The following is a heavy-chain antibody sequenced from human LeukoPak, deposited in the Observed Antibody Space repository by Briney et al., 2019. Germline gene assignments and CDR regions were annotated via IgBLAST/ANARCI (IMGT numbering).Heavy chain of an antibody. CDR2: IYYSGST. CDR3: ASALTYDFWSGYYDGGEYYYGMDV. D-gene: IGHD3-3*01. V-gene: IGHV4-31*03. Sequence: PSETLSLTCTVSGGSISSGGYYWSWIRQHPGKGLEWIGYIYYSGSTYYNPSLKSRVTISVDTSKNQFSLKLSSVTAADTAVYYCASALTYDFWSGYYDGGEYYYGMDVWGQGTTVTDSS. J-gene: IGHJ6*02. CDR1: GGSISSGGYY.